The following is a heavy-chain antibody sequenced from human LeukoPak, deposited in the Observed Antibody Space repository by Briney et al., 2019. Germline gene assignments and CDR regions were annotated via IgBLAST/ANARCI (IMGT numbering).Heavy chain of an antibody. Sequence: GASVKVSCKASGYTFSGYYMHWVRQAPGQGLEWMGWIYPNSGDTKYAQKFQGRVTVTRDTSISTAFMELSSLRSEDTAVYYCAREPMQWLTTRWFDPWGQGTLVTVSS. CDR3: AREPMQWLTTRWFDP. D-gene: IGHD6-19*01. V-gene: IGHV1-2*02. CDR2: IYPNSGDT. J-gene: IGHJ5*02. CDR1: GYTFSGYY.